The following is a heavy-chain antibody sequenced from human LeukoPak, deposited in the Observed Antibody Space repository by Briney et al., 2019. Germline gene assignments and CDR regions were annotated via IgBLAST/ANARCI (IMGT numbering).Heavy chain of an antibody. CDR1: GFTFSDYA. V-gene: IGHV3-23*01. J-gene: IGHJ5*02. CDR2: ITGSGGGT. Sequence: LTGGSRLSCAASGFTFSDYAMSWVRQAPGKGLEWVSSITGSGGGTYYADSVKGRFTISRDNSKNTLYLQMNSLRAEDTAVYYCARDLAVSTDSWGQGTLVTVSS. D-gene: IGHD2-15*01. CDR3: ARDLAVSTDS.